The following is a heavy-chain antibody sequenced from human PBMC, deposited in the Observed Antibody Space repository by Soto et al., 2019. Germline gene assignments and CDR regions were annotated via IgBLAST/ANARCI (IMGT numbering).Heavy chain of an antibody. CDR3: AKSPITMVRGVIIKGIDY. J-gene: IGHJ4*02. CDR1: GFTCISYA. D-gene: IGHD3-10*01. CDR2: ISGSGGST. V-gene: IGHV3-23*01. Sequence: GGSLRLSSTASGFTCISYAMSWVRQAPGKGLEWVSAISGSGGSTYYADSVKGRFTISRDNSKNTLYLQMNSLRAEDTAVYYCAKSPITMVRGVIIKGIDYWGQGTLVTVSS.